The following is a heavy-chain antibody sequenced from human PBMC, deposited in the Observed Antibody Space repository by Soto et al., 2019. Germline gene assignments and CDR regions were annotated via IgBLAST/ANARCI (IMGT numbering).Heavy chain of an antibody. D-gene: IGHD3-3*01. CDR2: INPATGAA. J-gene: IGHJ3*01. CDR1: GYPVTAYY. V-gene: IGHV1-2*02. Sequence: QLHLVQSGAVVKKPGASVTVSCSASGYPVTAYYMHWVRQAPGRGLEWMGGINPATGAAKYTQTFQGRVTMARDPPTSTVFMGLSCLTSGDSAVFCCARGGGVGVAGSAAFDLWGQGTLVTVSS. CDR3: ARGGGVGVAGSAAFDL.